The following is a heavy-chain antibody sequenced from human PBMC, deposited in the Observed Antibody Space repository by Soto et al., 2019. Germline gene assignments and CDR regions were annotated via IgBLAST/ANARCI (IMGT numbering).Heavy chain of an antibody. V-gene: IGHV4-59*11. CDR3: ARLGVMRFAGGHNYHSMEV. Sequence: SETLSLTCTASGGSISGHYWSWIRRPPGRGLEWIGYIHYSVYTNYNPSLQSRATILVDTSNNHFSLRLSSVTATDAGIYYCARLGVMRFAGGHNYHSMEVWGKETTVNVSS. J-gene: IGHJ6*04. CDR1: GGSISGHY. D-gene: IGHD3-16*01. CDR2: IHYSVYT.